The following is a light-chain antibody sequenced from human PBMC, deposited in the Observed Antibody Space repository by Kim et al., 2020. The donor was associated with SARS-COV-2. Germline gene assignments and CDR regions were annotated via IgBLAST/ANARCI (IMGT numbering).Light chain of an antibody. CDR1: SANVGSNT. CDR3: AAWDDSLNGRV. J-gene: IGLJ3*02. V-gene: IGLV1-44*01. CDR2: SDN. Sequence: GQRVTISCSGSSANVGSNTVSWYQQLPGTAPNLLICSDNQRPSGVPDRFSGSESGTSASLAISGLQSEDEAVYYCAAWDDSLNGRVFGGGTQLTVL.